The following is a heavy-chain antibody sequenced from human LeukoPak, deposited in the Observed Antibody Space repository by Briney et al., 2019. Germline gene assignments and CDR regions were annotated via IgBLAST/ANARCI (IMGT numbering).Heavy chain of an antibody. J-gene: IGHJ4*02. CDR2: ISYDGSNK. Sequence: GGSLRLSCAASGFTFSSYGMHWVRQAPGKRLEWVAAISYDGSNKYYADSVKGRFTISRDNSKNTLYLQMNILRAEDTAVYYCASEIIFGSFDYWGQGTLVTVSS. V-gene: IGHV3-30*19. CDR3: ASEIIFGSFDY. CDR1: GFTFSSYG. D-gene: IGHD3-3*01.